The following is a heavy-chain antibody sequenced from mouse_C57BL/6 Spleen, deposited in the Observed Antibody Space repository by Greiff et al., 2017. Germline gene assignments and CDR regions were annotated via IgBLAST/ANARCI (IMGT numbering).Heavy chain of an antibody. CDR2: IYPGDGDT. CDR3: ARRGSSGYYYFDY. D-gene: IGHD3-2*02. V-gene: IGHV1-80*01. J-gene: IGHJ2*01. CDR1: GYAFTSYW. Sequence: QVQLQQSGAELVKPGASVKISCKASGYAFTSYWMNWVKQRPGKGLEWIGQIYPGDGDTNYNGKFKGKATLTADKSSSTAYMQLSGLTSEDSAVYFCARRGSSGYYYFDYWGQGTTLTVSS.